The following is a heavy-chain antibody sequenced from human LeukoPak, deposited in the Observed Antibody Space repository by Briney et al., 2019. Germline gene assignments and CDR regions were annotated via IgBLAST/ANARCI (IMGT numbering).Heavy chain of an antibody. D-gene: IGHD3-22*01. CDR2: ISYDGSKK. CDR3: ARDGLNYYDSSGYYCNWFDP. Sequence: GGSLRLSCAASGFTFSSYGLQWVRQAPGKGLEWVALISYDGSKKYYADSVKGRFTISRDNSKNTLYLQMNSLRAEDTAVYYCARDGLNYYDSSGYYCNWFDPWGQGTLVTVSS. V-gene: IGHV3-30-3*01. J-gene: IGHJ5*02. CDR1: GFTFSSYG.